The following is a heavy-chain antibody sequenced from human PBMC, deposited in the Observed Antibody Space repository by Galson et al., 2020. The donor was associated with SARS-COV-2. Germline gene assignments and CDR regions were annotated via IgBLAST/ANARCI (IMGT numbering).Heavy chain of an antibody. CDR1: GGSISSYY. Sequence: ETSETLSLTCTVSGGSISSYYWSWIRQPAGKGLEWIGRIYTSGSTNYNPSLKSRVTMSVDTSKNQFSLKLSSVTAADTAVYYCARDMLVVPAANQTTYYYYYYGMDVWGQGTTVTVSS. D-gene: IGHD2-2*01. V-gene: IGHV4-4*07. CDR3: ARDMLVVPAANQTTYYYYYYGMDV. CDR2: IYTSGST. J-gene: IGHJ6*02.